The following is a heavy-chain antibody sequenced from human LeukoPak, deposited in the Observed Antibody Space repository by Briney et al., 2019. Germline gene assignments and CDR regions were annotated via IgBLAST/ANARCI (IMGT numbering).Heavy chain of an antibody. CDR3: ARAVGDSGDGRFFDY. Sequence: SETLSLTCTVSDGSINNYFLSWIRQPPGKGLEWIGNVENTGSINYNPSLESRVTISVDTSKNQFSLRLNSVTAADTAVYFCARAVGDSGDGRFFDYWGQGTLVTVSS. D-gene: IGHD5-12*01. CDR1: DGSINNYF. V-gene: IGHV4-59*01. CDR2: VENTGSI. J-gene: IGHJ4*02.